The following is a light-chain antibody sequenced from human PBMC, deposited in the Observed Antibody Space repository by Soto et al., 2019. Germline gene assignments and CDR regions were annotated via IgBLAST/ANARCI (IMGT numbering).Light chain of an antibody. CDR1: SSDVGGCSY. Sequence: QSALTQPASVSGSPGQSITISCTGTSSDVGGCSYVSWYQQHPGKAPKLMIYEVSNRPSGVSDRFSGSRSGNTASITISGLQAEDESDYYCQSYESSSLSGFVFGSGTKVTV. CDR2: EVS. V-gene: IGLV2-14*01. CDR3: QSYESSSLSGFV. J-gene: IGLJ1*01.